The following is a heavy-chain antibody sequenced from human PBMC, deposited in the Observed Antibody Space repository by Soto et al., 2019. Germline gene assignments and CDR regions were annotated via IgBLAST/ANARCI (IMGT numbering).Heavy chain of an antibody. D-gene: IGHD2-15*01. CDR2: VYYTGSA. V-gene: IGHV4-59*01. CDR3: AGYQSARQDYSDY. Sequence: PSETLSLTCSVSGGSISGSYWSFIRQSPGEGLEWLGYVYYTGSANYRPSLRIRVSISVDTSKNEFSLKLSSVTAADTAVYYCAGYQSARQDYSDYWAQGTLVTVSS. CDR1: GGSISGSY. J-gene: IGHJ4*02.